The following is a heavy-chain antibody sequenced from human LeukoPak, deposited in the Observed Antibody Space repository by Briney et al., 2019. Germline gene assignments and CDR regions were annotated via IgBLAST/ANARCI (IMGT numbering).Heavy chain of an antibody. CDR2: IYTSGST. Sequence: SETLSVTCTVSGGSISSYYWRWLRQPAGKGLEWIGRIYTSGSTHYTPSLKTRVTMSVDTSKNHFSLNLCSVTAADTAVYYCAREVDSAMASHFDYWGQGTLVTVSS. D-gene: IGHD5-18*01. CDR3: AREVDSAMASHFDY. CDR1: GGSISSYY. V-gene: IGHV4-4*07. J-gene: IGHJ4*02.